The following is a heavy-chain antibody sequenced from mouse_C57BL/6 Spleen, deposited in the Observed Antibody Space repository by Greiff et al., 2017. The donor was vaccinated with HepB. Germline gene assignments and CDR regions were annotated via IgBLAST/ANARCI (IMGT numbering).Heavy chain of an antibody. J-gene: IGHJ4*01. CDR1: GYTFTSHW. CDR3: ARGPYYSNLPYAMDY. D-gene: IGHD2-5*01. Sequence: VQLQQSGAELVKPGASVKLSCKASGYTFTSHWMQWVKQRPGQGLEWIGEIDPSDSYTNYNQKFKGKATLTVDTSSSTAYMQLSSLTSEDSAVYYCARGPYYSNLPYAMDYWGQGTSVTVSS. V-gene: IGHV1-50*01. CDR2: IDPSDSYT.